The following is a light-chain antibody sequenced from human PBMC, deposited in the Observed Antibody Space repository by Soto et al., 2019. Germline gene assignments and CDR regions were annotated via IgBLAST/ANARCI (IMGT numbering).Light chain of an antibody. CDR3: ATWDSSLSAVV. CDR1: SSNIGSNY. J-gene: IGLJ2*01. V-gene: IGLV1-51*01. CDR2: DNY. Sequence: QSVLTQPPSVSAAPGQRVTISCSGSSSNIGSNYVSWYQQLPGTAPKLLIYDNYKRPSGIPDRFSASKSGTSATLGITGLQTGDEADYYCATWDSSLSAVVFGGGTQLTVL.